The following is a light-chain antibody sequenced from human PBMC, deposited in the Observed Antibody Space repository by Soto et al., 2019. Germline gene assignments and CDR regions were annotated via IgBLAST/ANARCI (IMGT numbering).Light chain of an antibody. J-gene: IGKJ2*01. CDR1: QSVSSSY. CDR3: HPYGTSPPYT. CDR2: GES. V-gene: IGKV3-20*01. Sequence: EIVLTQSPGTLSLSPGERATLSCRASQSVSSSYFAWFQQKPGQAPRLLIYGESSRATGIPDRFSGSGSGTAFTLTISRLEPEDFAVYYCHPYGTSPPYTFGQGTKLEIK.